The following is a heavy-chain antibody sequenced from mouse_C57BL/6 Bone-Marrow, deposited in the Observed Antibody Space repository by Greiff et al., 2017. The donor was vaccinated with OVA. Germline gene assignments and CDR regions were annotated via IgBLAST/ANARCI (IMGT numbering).Heavy chain of an antibody. CDR1: GFTFSSYG. V-gene: IGHV5-6*01. CDR2: ISSGGSYT. J-gene: IGHJ2*01. Sequence: EVKLVESGGDLVKPGGSLKLSCAASGFTFSSYGMSWVRQTPDKRLEWVATISSGGSYTYYPDSVKGRFTISRDNAKNTLYLQMSSLKSEDTAMYYCARHKLGLFDYWGQGTTLTVSS. CDR3: ARHKLGLFDY. D-gene: IGHD4-1*01.